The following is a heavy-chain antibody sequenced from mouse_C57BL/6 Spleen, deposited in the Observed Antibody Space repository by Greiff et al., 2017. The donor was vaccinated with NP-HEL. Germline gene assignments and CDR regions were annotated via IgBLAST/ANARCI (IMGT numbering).Heavy chain of an antibody. CDR1: GFSFNTYA. CDR2: IRSKSNNYAT. J-gene: IGHJ2*01. D-gene: IGHD1-1*01. CDR3: VRQGYYGSSYFDY. V-gene: IGHV10-1*01. Sequence: EVQVEESGGGLVQPKGSLKLSCAASGFSFNTYAMNWVRQAPGKGLEWVARIRSKSNNYATFYADSVKDRFTISRDDSESMLYLQMNNLKTEDTAMYYCVRQGYYGSSYFDYWGQGTTLTVSS.